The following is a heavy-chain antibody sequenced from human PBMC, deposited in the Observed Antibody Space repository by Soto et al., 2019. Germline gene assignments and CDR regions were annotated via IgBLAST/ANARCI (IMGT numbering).Heavy chain of an antibody. Sequence: VASVKVSCKASGGTFSSYAISWVRQAPGQGLEWMGGIIPIFGTANYAQKFQGRVTITADESTSTAYMELSSLRSEDTAVYYCARDGYNSNYFDPWGQGTLVTVSS. CDR3: ARDGYNSNYFDP. CDR2: IIPIFGTA. CDR1: GGTFSSYA. J-gene: IGHJ4*02. D-gene: IGHD5-12*01. V-gene: IGHV1-69*13.